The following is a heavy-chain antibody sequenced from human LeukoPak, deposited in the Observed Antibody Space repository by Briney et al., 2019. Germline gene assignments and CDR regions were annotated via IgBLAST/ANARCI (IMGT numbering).Heavy chain of an antibody. J-gene: IGHJ6*03. Sequence: SETLSLTCAVYGGSFSGYYWSWIRQPPGKGLEWIGEINHSGSTNYNPSLKSRVTISVDTSKNQFSLKLSSVTAADTAVYYCARSSHEIQLWGLVLYYYYMDVWGKGTTVTVSS. CDR1: GGSFSGYY. D-gene: IGHD5-18*01. V-gene: IGHV4-34*01. CDR3: ARSSHEIQLWGLVLYYYYMDV. CDR2: INHSGST.